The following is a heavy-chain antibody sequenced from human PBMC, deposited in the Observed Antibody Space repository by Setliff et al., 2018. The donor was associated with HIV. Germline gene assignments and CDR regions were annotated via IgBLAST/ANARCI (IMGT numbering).Heavy chain of an antibody. J-gene: IGHJ4*02. Sequence: ASVKVSCKASGYTFTSYGISWVRQAPGQGLEWMGWISAYNGNTNYAQKLQGRVTMTTVYMGLTSLRSDDTAVYYCARMDPRLTYNDYWGQGTLVTVSS. CDR3: ARMDPRLTYNDY. CDR1: GYTFTSYG. V-gene: IGHV1-18*01. D-gene: IGHD1-1*01. CDR2: ISAYNGNT.